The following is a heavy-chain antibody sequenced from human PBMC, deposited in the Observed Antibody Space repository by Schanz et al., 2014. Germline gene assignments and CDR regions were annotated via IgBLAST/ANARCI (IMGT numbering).Heavy chain of an antibody. CDR1: GFIVRSNY. V-gene: IGHV3-66*01. D-gene: IGHD3-10*02. J-gene: IGHJ4*02. CDR2: VHPGGST. CDR3: AKNQYDDVDVSSFDFDF. Sequence: EVQLVESGGGLVQPGGSLRLSCAVSGFIVRSNYMTWVRQAPGKGLEWVSFVHPGGSTYYPDSVKGRFTISRDSSKNTLYLQMNSLRPEDTAIYYCAKNQYDDVDVSSFDFDFWGQGTLVTVSS.